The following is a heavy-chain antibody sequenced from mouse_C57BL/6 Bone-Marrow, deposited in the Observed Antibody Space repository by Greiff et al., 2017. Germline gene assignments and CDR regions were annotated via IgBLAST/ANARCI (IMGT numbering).Heavy chain of an antibody. CDR2: IDPSDSYT. J-gene: IGHJ2*01. V-gene: IGHV1-69*01. CDR3: ARSTVVSSDY. CDR1: GYTFTSYW. Sequence: QVQLQQPGAELVMPGASVKLSCKASGYTFTSYWMHWVKQRPGQGLEWIGEIDPSDSYTNYNQKFKGKSTLTVDKSSSTAYMQLSSLTSEDSAVCYCARSTVVSSDYWGQGTTLTVSS. D-gene: IGHD1-1*01.